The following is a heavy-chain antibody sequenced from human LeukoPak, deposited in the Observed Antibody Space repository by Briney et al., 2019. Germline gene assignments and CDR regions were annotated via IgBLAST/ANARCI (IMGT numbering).Heavy chain of an antibody. CDR1: GGSISSGGYY. V-gene: IGHV4-31*03. D-gene: IGHD3-10*01. J-gene: IGHJ4*02. CDR2: IYYSGST. CDR3: ARDRSGSGVFDY. Sequence: SETLSLTCTVSGGSISSGGYYWSWIRQHPGKGLEWIGYIYYSGSTYYNPSLKSRVTISVDTSKNQFSLKLSSVTAAGTAVYYCARDRSGSGVFDYWGQGTLVTVSS.